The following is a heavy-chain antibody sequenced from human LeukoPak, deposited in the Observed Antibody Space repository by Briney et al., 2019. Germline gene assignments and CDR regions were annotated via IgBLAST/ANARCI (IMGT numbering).Heavy chain of an antibody. CDR2: INPNSGGT. CDR3: ARCIAAAGTHYYYYYMDV. CDR1: GYTFTGYY. V-gene: IGHV1-2*02. J-gene: IGHJ6*03. Sequence: GASVKVSCKSSGYTFTGYYMHWVRQAPGQGLEWMGWINPNSGGTNYAQKFQGRVTMTTDTSTSTAYMELRSLRSDDTAVYYCARCIAAAGTHYYYYYMDVWGKGTTVTVSS. D-gene: IGHD6-13*01.